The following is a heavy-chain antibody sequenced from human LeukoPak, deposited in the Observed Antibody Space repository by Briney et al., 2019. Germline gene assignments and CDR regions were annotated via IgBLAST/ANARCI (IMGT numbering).Heavy chain of an antibody. Sequence: GGSLRLSCAASGFTFSSYAMHWVRQAPGKGLEWVAVISYDGSNKYYADSVKGRFTISRDNSKNTLYLQMNSLRAEDTAVYYCARDLLSGGVITSTFDYWGQGTLVTVSS. CDR3: ARDLLSGGVITSTFDY. V-gene: IGHV3-30*04. D-gene: IGHD3-22*01. J-gene: IGHJ4*02. CDR1: GFTFSSYA. CDR2: ISYDGSNK.